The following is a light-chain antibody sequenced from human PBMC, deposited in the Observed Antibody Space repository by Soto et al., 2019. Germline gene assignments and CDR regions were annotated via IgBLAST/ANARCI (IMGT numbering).Light chain of an antibody. CDR1: QGIGSY. CDR3: QQTYSDPI. V-gene: IGKV1-9*01. Sequence: DIQLTQSPSFLSASLGDRVTITCRASQGIGSYLAWYQQKPGKAPRLLIYAASTLQSGVPSRFSGSGSDTEFTLTISSLQPEDFATYYCQQTYSDPIFGRGTKVDLK. J-gene: IGKJ3*01. CDR2: AAS.